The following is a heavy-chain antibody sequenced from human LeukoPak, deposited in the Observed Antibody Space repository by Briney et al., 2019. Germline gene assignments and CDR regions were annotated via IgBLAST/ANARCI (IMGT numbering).Heavy chain of an antibody. Sequence: SETLSLTCAVYGGSFSGYYWSWIRQPPGKGLEWIGEINHSGSTNSNPSLKSRVTISVDTSKNQFSLKLSSVTAADTAVYYCAGDYRGSLDYWGQGTLVTVSS. V-gene: IGHV4-34*01. CDR1: GGSFSGYY. CDR3: AGDYRGSLDY. J-gene: IGHJ4*02. D-gene: IGHD4-11*01. CDR2: INHSGST.